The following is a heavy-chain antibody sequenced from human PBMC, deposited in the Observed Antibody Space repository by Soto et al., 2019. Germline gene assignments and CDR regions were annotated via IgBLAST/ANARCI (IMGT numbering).Heavy chain of an antibody. CDR3: ARDGPQGGGNSYYYYYGMDV. CDR1: GGSISMGGYS. J-gene: IGHJ6*02. Sequence: QVQLQESGPGLLKPSQTLSLTCTFPGGSISMGGYSWSWIRRHPGKALEGMGNTYYGGSTYYNPSLKSRVTISVDTSKNQFSLKLSSVTAADTAVYYCARDGPQGGGNSYYYYYGMDVWGQGTTVTVSS. V-gene: IGHV4-31*03. CDR2: TYYGGST. D-gene: IGHD2-21*02.